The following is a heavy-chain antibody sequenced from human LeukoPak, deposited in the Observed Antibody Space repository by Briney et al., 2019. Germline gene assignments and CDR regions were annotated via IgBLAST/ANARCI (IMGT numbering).Heavy chain of an antibody. J-gene: IGHJ3*02. D-gene: IGHD3-22*01. CDR2: MRQDGSDK. CDR3: ARDLDSSGLSGAFDI. CDR1: GFNFEIYW. V-gene: IGHV3-7*01. Sequence: GSLRLSCAASGFNFEIYWINWVRQAPGKGLEWVANMRQDGSDKYYVDSAKGRFTISRDNAKNSVHLQMNSLRAEDTAVYYCARDLDSSGLSGAFDIWGQGTMVTVS.